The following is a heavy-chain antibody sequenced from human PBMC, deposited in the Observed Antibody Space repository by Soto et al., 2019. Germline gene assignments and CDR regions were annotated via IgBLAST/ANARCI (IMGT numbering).Heavy chain of an antibody. J-gene: IGHJ5*02. Sequence: TLSLTCTVSGGSISSGGYYWSWIRQHPGKGLEWIGYIYYSGSTYYNPSLKSRATISVDTSKNQFSLKLSSVTAADTAVYYCARAGALWFGESRQGWFDPWGQGTLVTVSS. D-gene: IGHD3-10*01. V-gene: IGHV4-31*03. CDR2: IYYSGST. CDR1: GGSISSGGYY. CDR3: ARAGALWFGESRQGWFDP.